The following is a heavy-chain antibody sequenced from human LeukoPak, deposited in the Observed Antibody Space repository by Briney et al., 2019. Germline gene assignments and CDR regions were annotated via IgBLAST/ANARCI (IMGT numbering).Heavy chain of an antibody. V-gene: IGHV3-23*01. D-gene: IGHD6-6*01. Sequence: GGSLRLSCAASGFTLSNYDMHWVRQATGKGLEWVSAISGSGGSTYYADSVKGRFTISRDNSKNTLYLQMNSLRAEDTAVYYCAKESAARPKRVDYWGQGTLVTVSS. J-gene: IGHJ4*02. CDR1: GFTLSNYD. CDR3: AKESAARPKRVDY. CDR2: ISGSGGST.